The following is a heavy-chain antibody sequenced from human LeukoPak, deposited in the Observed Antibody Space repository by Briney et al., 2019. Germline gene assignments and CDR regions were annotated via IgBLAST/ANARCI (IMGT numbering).Heavy chain of an antibody. CDR1: GGSISSYY. V-gene: IGHV4-59*01. CDR2: IYYSGNT. Sequence: SETLSLTCTVSGGSISSYYWSWIRQPPGKGLEWIGYIYYSGNTNYNLSLKSRVTISVDTSKNQFSLKLGSVTAADTAVYYCAREKVWPWGWCDPWGQGTLVTVSS. CDR3: AREKVWPWGWCDP. J-gene: IGHJ5*02. D-gene: IGHD1-26*01.